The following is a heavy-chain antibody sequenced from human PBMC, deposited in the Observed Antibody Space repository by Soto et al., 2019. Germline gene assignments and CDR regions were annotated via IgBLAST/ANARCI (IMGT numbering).Heavy chain of an antibody. CDR3: ARSEKAYYYGSGSPPKYGMDV. D-gene: IGHD3-10*01. CDR2: IIPNFGTA. Sequence: SVKVSCKASGGTFSSYAISWVRQAPGQGLEWMGGIIPNFGTANYAQKFQGRVTVTADESTSTAYMELSSLRSEDTAVYYCARSEKAYYYGSGSPPKYGMDVWGQGTTVTVS. V-gene: IGHV1-69*13. CDR1: GGTFSSYA. J-gene: IGHJ6*02.